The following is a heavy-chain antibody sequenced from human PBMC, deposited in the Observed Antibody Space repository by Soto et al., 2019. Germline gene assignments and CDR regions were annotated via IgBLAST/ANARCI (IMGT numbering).Heavy chain of an antibody. CDR3: ARGGGARTFDY. Sequence: GGSLRLSCAASGFTFSSNSMNWVRQAPGKGLEWVSYISSSSNTIYYADSVKGRFTISRDNAKNSLYLQMNSLRAEDTAVYFCARGGGARTFDYWGQGTLVTVSS. CDR1: GFTFSSNS. D-gene: IGHD3-16*01. J-gene: IGHJ4*02. CDR2: ISSSSNTI. V-gene: IGHV3-48*01.